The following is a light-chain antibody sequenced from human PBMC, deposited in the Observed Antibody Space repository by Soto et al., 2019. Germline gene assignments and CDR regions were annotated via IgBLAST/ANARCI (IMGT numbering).Light chain of an antibody. CDR1: SSDVGGYNY. Sequence: QSALTQPAAVSGSPGQSITISCTGTSSDVGGYNYVSWHQQHPGKAPKLMIYEVNKRPSGVPDRFSGSKSGNTASLTVSGLQAEDEADYYCSSYAGSNNLVFAGGTKLTVL. CDR2: EVN. V-gene: IGLV2-8*01. CDR3: SSYAGSNNLV. J-gene: IGLJ3*02.